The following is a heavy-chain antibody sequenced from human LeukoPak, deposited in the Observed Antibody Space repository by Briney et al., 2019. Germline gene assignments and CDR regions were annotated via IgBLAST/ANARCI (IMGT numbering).Heavy chain of an antibody. J-gene: IGHJ4*02. V-gene: IGHV3-43*02. Sequence: GGSLRLSCAASGFTFDDYAMHWVRQAPGKGLEWVSLLSSDGGSTYYADSVKGRFTISRDNSKNSLYLQMNSLRTEDTALYYCAVIVLMVYAIPGRVADFDYWGQGTLVTVSS. D-gene: IGHD2-8*01. CDR1: GFTFDDYA. CDR3: AVIVLMVYAIPGRVADFDY. CDR2: LSSDGGST.